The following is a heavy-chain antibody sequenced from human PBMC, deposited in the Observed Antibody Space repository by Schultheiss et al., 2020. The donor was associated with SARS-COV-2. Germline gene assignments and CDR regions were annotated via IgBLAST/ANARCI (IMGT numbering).Heavy chain of an antibody. CDR1: GGPFSGYY. CDR3: AKVFGGMVYAIRFDS. Sequence: SETLSLTCAVFGGPFSGYYWSWVRQPPGKGLEWIGEINHSGSTNYNPSLKSRVTISVDTSKNQFSLKLSSVTAADTAVYYCAKVFGGMVYAIRFDSWGQGTLVTVSS. V-gene: IGHV4-34*01. CDR2: INHSGST. J-gene: IGHJ4*02. D-gene: IGHD2-8*01.